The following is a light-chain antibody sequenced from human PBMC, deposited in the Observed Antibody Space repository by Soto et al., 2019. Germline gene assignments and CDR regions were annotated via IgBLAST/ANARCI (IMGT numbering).Light chain of an antibody. CDR2: EVS. Sequence: QSALTQPPSASGSPGQSVTISCTGTNSDVGAYNFVSWYQQHPGKAPKLMIYEVSKRPSGVVDRFSGSKSGSTASLTVSGLQAEDEADYYCSSYAGSNNLIFGGGTQLTVL. CDR1: NSDVGAYNF. CDR3: SSYAGSNNLI. V-gene: IGLV2-8*01. J-gene: IGLJ2*01.